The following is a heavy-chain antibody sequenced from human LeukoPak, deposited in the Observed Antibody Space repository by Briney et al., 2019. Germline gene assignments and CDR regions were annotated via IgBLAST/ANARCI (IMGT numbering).Heavy chain of an antibody. J-gene: IGHJ5*02. CDR3: ARDDSSGWYQGNNWFDP. CDR1: GFTFSSYW. V-gene: IGHV3-7*01. Sequence: GGSLRLSCAASGFTFSSYWMSWVRRAPGKGLEWVANIKQDGGEKYYVDSVKGRFTISRDNAKNSLYLQMNSLRAEDTAVYYCARDDSSGWYQGNNWFDPWGQGTLVTVSS. D-gene: IGHD6-19*01. CDR2: IKQDGGEK.